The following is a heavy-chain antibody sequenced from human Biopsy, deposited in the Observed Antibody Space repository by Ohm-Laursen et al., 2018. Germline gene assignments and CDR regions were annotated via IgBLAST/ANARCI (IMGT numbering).Heavy chain of an antibody. CDR3: ARTPGKAVAGRFLDL. Sequence: GTLSLTCSVSGGSTNDYFWSWIRQPAGETLEWIGRIYSSGGSSYNPSLKSRISMSMDTSNNQFSLTSTSVTAADTAVYYCARTPGKAVAGRFLDLWGRGTLVTVS. CDR2: IYSSGGS. D-gene: IGHD6-19*01. V-gene: IGHV4-4*07. CDR1: GGSTNDYF. J-gene: IGHJ2*01.